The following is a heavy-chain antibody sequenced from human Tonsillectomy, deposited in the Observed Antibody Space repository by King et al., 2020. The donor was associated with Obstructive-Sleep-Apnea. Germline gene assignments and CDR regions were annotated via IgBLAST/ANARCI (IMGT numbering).Heavy chain of an antibody. J-gene: IGHJ4*02. CDR3: TRDLGYYDTSGYLGFY. Sequence: VQLVESGGGLLQPWRCVILPCTASGFTFGDYAMSWVPQCPGMCLEWGGLIRGKVYGGSTEYDEFVKGRFTIYRDDSKSIAYLQMYSPKTEDTAVYYCTRDLGYYDTSGYLGFYWGQGTLVTVSS. CDR2: IRGKVYGGST. V-gene: IGHV3-49*04. CDR1: GFTFGDYA. D-gene: IGHD3-22*01.